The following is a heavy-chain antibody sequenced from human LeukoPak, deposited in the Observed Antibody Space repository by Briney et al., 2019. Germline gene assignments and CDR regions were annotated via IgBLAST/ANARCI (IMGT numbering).Heavy chain of an antibody. V-gene: IGHV3-11*01. Sequence: GGSLRLSCAASGFAFSDSYMSWIRQSPGKGLEWVSYITDSGDPRTTYYSDSVKGRFTISRDNSKNTLYLQMNSLRAEDTAVYYCAKTLNWNYLGADYFDYWGQGTLVTVSS. J-gene: IGHJ4*02. CDR2: ITDSGDPRTT. CDR1: GFAFSDSY. D-gene: IGHD1-7*01. CDR3: AKTLNWNYLGADYFDY.